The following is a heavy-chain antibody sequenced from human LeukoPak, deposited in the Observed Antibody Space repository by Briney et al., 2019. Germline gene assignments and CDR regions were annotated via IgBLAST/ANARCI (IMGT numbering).Heavy chain of an antibody. D-gene: IGHD1-26*01. CDR1: GFTFSNFA. J-gene: IGHJ1*01. V-gene: IGHV3-64D*09. CDR3: VYQVMGAVE. CDR2: ISRTGGGT. Sequence: GGSLRLSCLASGFTFSNFAMHWVRQGPGKGLEYVPGISRTGGGTYYADSVQGRFTISRDNSKNTLYLQMSSLRPEDTAVYYCVYQVMGAVEWGQGTLVTVSS.